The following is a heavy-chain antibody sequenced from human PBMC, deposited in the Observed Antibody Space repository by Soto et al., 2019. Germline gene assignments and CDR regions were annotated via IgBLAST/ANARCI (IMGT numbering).Heavy chain of an antibody. Sequence: ASVKVSCKASGYTFTGYYMHWVRQAPGQGLEWMGWINPNSGGTNYAQKFQGWVTMTRDTSISTAYMELSRLRSDDTAVYYCARGKREYSGYDYYYYYYMDAWGKETTVTVSS. CDR1: GYTFTGYY. J-gene: IGHJ6*03. CDR2: INPNSGGT. V-gene: IGHV1-2*04. D-gene: IGHD5-12*01. CDR3: ARGKREYSGYDYYYYYYMDA.